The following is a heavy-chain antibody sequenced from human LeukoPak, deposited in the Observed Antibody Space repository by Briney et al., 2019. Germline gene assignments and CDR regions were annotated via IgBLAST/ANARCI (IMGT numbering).Heavy chain of an antibody. D-gene: IGHD6-25*01. CDR3: AKDSRGFDY. CDR2: ISDSGSST. J-gene: IGHJ4*02. V-gene: IGHV3-23*01. CDR1: GFTFSSYA. Sequence: GGSLRLSCAASGFTFSSYAMSWVHHTPGKGLEWVSSISDSGSSTYYADSVKGRFTISRDHSMNTLFLQMNSLRADDTALYYCAKDSRGFDYWGQGTLVTVSS.